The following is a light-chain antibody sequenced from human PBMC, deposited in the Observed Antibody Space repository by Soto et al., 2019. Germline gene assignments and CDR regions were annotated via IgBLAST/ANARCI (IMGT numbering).Light chain of an antibody. CDR3: SSYAGNNNLV. V-gene: IGLV2-8*01. CDR1: SSDVGGCNY. J-gene: IGLJ3*02. CDR2: EVS. Sequence: QSVLTQPPSASGSPGQSVTISCTGTSSDVGGCNYVSWYQQHPGKAPKLMIYEVSKRPSGVPDRFSGSKSGNTASLTVSGLQAEDEADYYCSSYAGNNNLVFGGGTKVTVL.